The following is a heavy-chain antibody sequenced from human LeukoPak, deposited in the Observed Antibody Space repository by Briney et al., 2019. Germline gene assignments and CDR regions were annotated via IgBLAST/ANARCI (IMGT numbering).Heavy chain of an antibody. V-gene: IGHV4-34*01. CDR3: ARYPTTMVRGRDAFDI. D-gene: IGHD3-10*01. CDR2: INHSGST. CDR1: GGSFSGYY. J-gene: IGHJ3*02. Sequence: PSETLSLTCAVYGGSFSGYYWSWIRQPPGKGLEWIGEINHSGSTNYNPSLKSRVTISVDTSKNQYSLKLSSVTAADMAVYYCARYPTTMVRGRDAFDIWGQGTMVTVSS.